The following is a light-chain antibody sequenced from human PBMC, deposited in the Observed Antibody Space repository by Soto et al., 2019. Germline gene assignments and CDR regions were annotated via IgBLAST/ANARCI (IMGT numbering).Light chain of an antibody. CDR1: QTIIRY. J-gene: IGKJ3*01. V-gene: IGKV1-39*01. CDR3: QQSYSTLFT. CDR2: AAS. Sequence: DIQMTQSPSSLSACVGDRVTITCRASQTIIRYLNWYQQKPGRAPNLLIYAASNLQSGVPSRFSGSASGTEFTLTISSLQPEDFATYYCQQSYSTLFTFGPGTKVEIK.